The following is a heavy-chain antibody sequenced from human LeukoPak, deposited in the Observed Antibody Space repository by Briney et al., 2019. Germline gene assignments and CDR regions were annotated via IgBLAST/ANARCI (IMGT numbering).Heavy chain of an antibody. CDR2: ISGDGGST. V-gene: IGHV3-43*02. CDR1: GFTFDDYA. D-gene: IGHD6-19*01. CDR3: AKDIATSAVAGYFDY. J-gene: IGHJ4*02. Sequence: GGSLRLSCAASGFTFDDYAIHWVRQAPGKGLEWGSLISGDGGSTYYADSVKGRFTISTDHNKNSLYLQMKSLRTEDSAVYYYAKDIATSAVAGYFDYWGQGTLVTVSS.